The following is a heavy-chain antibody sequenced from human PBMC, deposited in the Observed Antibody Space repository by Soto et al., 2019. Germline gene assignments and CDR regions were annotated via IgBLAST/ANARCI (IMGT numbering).Heavy chain of an antibody. CDR2: IYDSGST. J-gene: IGHJ4*02. D-gene: IGHD3-10*01. CDR1: GGSISTYY. CDR3: ARVDYYGSGTYY. Sequence: QVQLQESGPGLVKPSETLSLICSVSGGSISTYYWSWIRQPPGKGLEWIGYIYDSGSTNYNPSLKSRVNISKDTSKNQISLKLSSVTAADTAVYYCARVDYYGSGTYYWVKGTLVTVSS. V-gene: IGHV4-59*01.